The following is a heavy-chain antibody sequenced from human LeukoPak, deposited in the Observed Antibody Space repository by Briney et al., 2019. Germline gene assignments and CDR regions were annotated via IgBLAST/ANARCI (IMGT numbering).Heavy chain of an antibody. CDR2: INHSGST. V-gene: IGHV4-34*01. CDR1: GGSYSGYY. D-gene: IGHD3-22*01. J-gene: IGHJ4*02. Sequence: PSGTLSLTCAVYGGSYSGYYWSGLRQPPGKGGEWGGEINHSGSTNYNTSLKSRVTISVDTSKNQFSLKLSSVTAADTAVYYCARGRPSYYDSSGYYYPHFDYWGQGTLVTVSS. CDR3: ARGRPSYYDSSGYYYPHFDY.